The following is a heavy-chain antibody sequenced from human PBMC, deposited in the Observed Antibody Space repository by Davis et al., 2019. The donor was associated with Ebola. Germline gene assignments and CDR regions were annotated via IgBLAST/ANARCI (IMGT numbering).Heavy chain of an antibody. V-gene: IGHV3-23*01. CDR3: ARDRGIYGDYSYYYGMDV. Sequence: GESLKISCTASGFIFDNYGMSWVRQAPGKGLEWVSSTDGGGVSTYYADSVKGRFTISRDSSRNTLYLQMNSLRAEDTAVYYCARDRGIYGDYSYYYGMDVWGQGTTVTVSS. CDR2: TDGGGVST. CDR1: GFIFDNYG. D-gene: IGHD4-17*01. J-gene: IGHJ6*02.